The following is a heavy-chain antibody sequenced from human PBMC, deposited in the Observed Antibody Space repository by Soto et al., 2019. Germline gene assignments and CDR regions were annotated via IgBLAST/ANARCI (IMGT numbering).Heavy chain of an antibody. CDR3: AVRITMVRAGDY. CDR2: ISGSGGST. D-gene: IGHD3-10*01. CDR1: GFTFSSYA. Sequence: EVQLLESGGGLVQPGGSLRLSCAASGFTFSSYAMSWVRQAPGKGLEWVSAISGSGGSTYYADSVKGRFTISRDNSKNTLYLQMNSLRAEDTAVYYCAVRITMVRAGDYWGQGTLVTVSS. V-gene: IGHV3-23*01. J-gene: IGHJ4*02.